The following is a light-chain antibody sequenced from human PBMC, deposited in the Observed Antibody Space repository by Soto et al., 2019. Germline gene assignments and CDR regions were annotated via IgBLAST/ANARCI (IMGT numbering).Light chain of an antibody. CDR3: CSYAGSRGWV. V-gene: IGLV2-23*02. J-gene: IGLJ3*02. CDR2: EVS. Sequence: QSVLTQPASVSGSPGQSITISCTGTSSDVGSYNLVSWYQQHPGKAPKLMIYEVSKRPSGVSNRFSGSKSGNTASLTISGLQAEDEADYYCCSYAGSRGWVFGGGTKVTVL. CDR1: SSDVGSYNL.